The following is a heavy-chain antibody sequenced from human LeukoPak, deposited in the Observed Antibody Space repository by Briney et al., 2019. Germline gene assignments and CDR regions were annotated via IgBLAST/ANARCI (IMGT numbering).Heavy chain of an antibody. J-gene: IGHJ6*03. CDR2: LRGRGGST. D-gene: IGHD1-1*01. CDR3: AKGQRNWYYYYMAV. CDR1: GFTFSSYA. Sequence: GGCLRLSRAASGFTFSSYAMSCVRQAPGRGREGVSALRGRGGSTYYADSVKGRFSISRDKSKNTLYLQMNSLRAEDTAAYYCAKGQRNWYYYYMAVGGKGTTVTVS. V-gene: IGHV3-23*01.